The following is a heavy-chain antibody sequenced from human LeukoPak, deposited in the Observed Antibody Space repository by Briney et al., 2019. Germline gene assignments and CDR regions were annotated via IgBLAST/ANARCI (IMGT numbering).Heavy chain of an antibody. CDR3: ARATYYYDSSGHRNYMDV. V-gene: IGHV4-4*07. J-gene: IGHJ6*03. D-gene: IGHD3-22*01. CDR2: IYTSGST. CDR1: GGSISSYY. Sequence: SETLSLTCTVSGGSISSYYWSWIRQPAGKGLEWIGRIYTSGSTNYNPSLKSRVTMSVDTSKNQFSLKLSSVTAADTAVYYCARATYYYDSSGHRNYMDVWGKGTTVTISS.